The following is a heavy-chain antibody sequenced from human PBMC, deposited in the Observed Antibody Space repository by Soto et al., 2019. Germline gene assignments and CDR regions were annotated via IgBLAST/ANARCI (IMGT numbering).Heavy chain of an antibody. CDR3: ARDGGYSSSWYEGAFDI. Sequence: QVQLVESGGGVVQPGRSLRLSCAASGFTFSSYGMHWVRQAPGKGLEWVAVIWYDGSNKYYADSVKGRFTISRDNCKNTLYLQMNSLRAEDTAVYYCARDGGYSSSWYEGAFDIWGQGTMVTVSS. J-gene: IGHJ3*02. CDR2: IWYDGSNK. CDR1: GFTFSSYG. D-gene: IGHD6-13*01. V-gene: IGHV3-33*01.